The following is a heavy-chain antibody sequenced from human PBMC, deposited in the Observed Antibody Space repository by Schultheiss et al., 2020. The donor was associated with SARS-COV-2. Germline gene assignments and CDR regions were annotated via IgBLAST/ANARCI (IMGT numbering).Heavy chain of an antibody. CDR2: INSDGTST. D-gene: IGHD2-2*01. CDR1: GFTFSSYW. CDR3: ARDTLGYCSSTSCYGGGPTVYYYGMDV. V-gene: IGHV3-74*01. J-gene: IGHJ6*02. Sequence: GESLKISCAASGFTFSSYWMHWVRQAPGKGLVWVSRINSDGTSTNYADSVKGRFTIFRDNAKNTVYLQMNSLRAEDTAVYYCARDTLGYCSSTSCYGGGPTVYYYGMDVWGQGTTVTVSS.